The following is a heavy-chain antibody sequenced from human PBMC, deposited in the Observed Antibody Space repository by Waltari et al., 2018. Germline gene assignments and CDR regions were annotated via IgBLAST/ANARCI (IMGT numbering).Heavy chain of an antibody. Sequence: EVQLVESGGGLVQPGWSLRVSCTASGFTFSSYWLHWVRQVPGKGLVWVSRINSDGSGTSYADSAKGRFTISRDNAKNTLFLQMNSLRGEDTAVYYCASGNSHAFDLWGQGTMVTVSS. CDR2: INSDGSGT. V-gene: IGHV3-74*01. D-gene: IGHD1-7*01. J-gene: IGHJ3*01. CDR1: GFTFSSYW. CDR3: ASGNSHAFDL.